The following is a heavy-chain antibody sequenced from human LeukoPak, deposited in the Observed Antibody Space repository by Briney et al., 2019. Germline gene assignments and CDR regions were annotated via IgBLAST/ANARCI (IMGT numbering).Heavy chain of an antibody. D-gene: IGHD3-10*01. CDR3: AREGITMVRGVIMSFDY. CDR2: TYYRSKWYN. Sequence: SQTLSLTCAISGDSVSSKSAAWNWIRQSPSRGLEWLGRTYYRSKWYNDYAVSVKSRITINPDTSKNQFSLQLNSVTPEDTAVYYCAREGITMVRGVIMSFDYWGQGTLVTVSS. J-gene: IGHJ4*02. V-gene: IGHV6-1*01. CDR1: GDSVSSKSAA.